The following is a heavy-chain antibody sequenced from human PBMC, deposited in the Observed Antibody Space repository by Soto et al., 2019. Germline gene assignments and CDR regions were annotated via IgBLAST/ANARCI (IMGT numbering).Heavy chain of an antibody. CDR3: ASRFGGYEYYFDY. CDR1: GFTFTTYD. J-gene: IGHJ4*02. Sequence: GGSLRLSCAASGFTFTTYDLNWVRQAPGKGLEWVSSISTSGTKTYYGDSVEGRFTISRDDAKNSLYLQMNSLRPEDSAVYYCASRFGGYEYYFDYWGQGTLVTVSS. D-gene: IGHD5-12*01. V-gene: IGHV3-21*01. CDR2: ISTSGTKT.